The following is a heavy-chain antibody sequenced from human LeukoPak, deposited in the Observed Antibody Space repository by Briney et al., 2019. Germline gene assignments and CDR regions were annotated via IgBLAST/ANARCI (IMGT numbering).Heavy chain of an antibody. CDR2: IAPSVDTT. CDR1: GFTFTNYL. V-gene: IGHV1-46*01. D-gene: IGHD2-8*02. J-gene: IGHJ4*02. CDR3: VSEESGGYFDY. Sequence: ASVKVSCKSSGFTFTNYLLHWVRQAPGQGLEWVGRIAPSVDTTNYAQKFRDRVTMTRDTSTSTVYMELRSLRSEDTAVYSCVSEESGGYFDYWGQGTLVSVSS.